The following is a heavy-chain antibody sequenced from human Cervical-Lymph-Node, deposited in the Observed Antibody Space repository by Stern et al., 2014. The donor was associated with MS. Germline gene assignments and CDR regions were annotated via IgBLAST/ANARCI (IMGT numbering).Heavy chain of an antibody. V-gene: IGHV3-21*01. J-gene: IGHJ6*02. CDR2: ICSSGSNK. D-gene: IGHD2-2*01. Sequence: EVQLVQSGGGLLKPGGSLRLSCAASGFTSSSYGMHWVRQAPGKGLEWGSSICSSGSNKYYADSVKGRLTISRDNAKNSVYLQMNSLRAEDTGIYYCARHCSSSSCYRYYGMDVWGQGTTVTVSS. CDR1: GFTSSSYG. CDR3: ARHCSSSSCYRYYGMDV.